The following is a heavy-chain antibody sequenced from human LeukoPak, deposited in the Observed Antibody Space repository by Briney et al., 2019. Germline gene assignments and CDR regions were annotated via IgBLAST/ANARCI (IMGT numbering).Heavy chain of an antibody. CDR2: ISSSSSYI. J-gene: IGHJ6*03. Sequence: PGGSLRLSRAASGFTFSSYSMNWVRQAPGKGLEWVSSISSSSSYIYYADSVKGRFTISRDNAKNSLYLQMNSLRAEDTAVYYCARDYYDSSGYLWGYYYYYMDVWGKGTTVTVSS. CDR3: ARDYYDSSGYLWGYYYYYMDV. D-gene: IGHD3-22*01. V-gene: IGHV3-21*01. CDR1: GFTFSSYS.